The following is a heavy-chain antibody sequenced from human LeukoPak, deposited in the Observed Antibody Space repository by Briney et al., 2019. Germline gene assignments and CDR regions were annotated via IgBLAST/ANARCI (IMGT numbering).Heavy chain of an antibody. CDR1: GDSISSSSYY. J-gene: IGHJ4*02. Sequence: SETLSLTCIVSGDSISSSSYYWGWIRQPPGTGLEWIGSIYNSGSTHYNPSLKSRVTISVGTSKSQFSLKLSSVTAADTAVYYCARHAYYGAKDFDYWGQGTLVTVSS. D-gene: IGHD4-23*01. CDR2: IYNSGST. CDR3: ARHAYYGAKDFDY. V-gene: IGHV4-39*01.